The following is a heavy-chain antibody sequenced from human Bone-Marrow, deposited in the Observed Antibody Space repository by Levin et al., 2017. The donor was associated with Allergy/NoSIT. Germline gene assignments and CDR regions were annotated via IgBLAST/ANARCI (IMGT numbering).Heavy chain of an antibody. CDR3: ARELERYFDY. V-gene: IGHV1-69*01. D-gene: IGHD1-1*01. CDR2: IIPIFGTA. CDR1: GGTFSSYA. Sequence: KISCKASGGTFSSYAISWVRQAPGQGLEWMGGIIPIFGTANYAQKFQGRVTITADESTSTAYMELSSLRSEDTAVYYCARELERYFDYWGQGTLVTVSS. J-gene: IGHJ4*02.